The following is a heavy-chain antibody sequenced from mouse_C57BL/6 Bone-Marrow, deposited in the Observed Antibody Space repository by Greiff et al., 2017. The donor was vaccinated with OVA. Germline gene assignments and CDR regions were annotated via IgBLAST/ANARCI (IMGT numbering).Heavy chain of an antibody. D-gene: IGHD2-2*01. V-gene: IGHV5-17*01. CDR1: GFTFSDYG. J-gene: IGHJ4*01. CDR3: ARRLLWLRAYYYAMDY. CDR2: ISSGSSTI. Sequence: EVMLVESGGGLVKPGGSLKLSCAASGFTFSDYGMHWVRQAPEKGLEWVAYISSGSSTIYYADTVKGRFTISRDNAKNTLFLQMTSLRSEDTAMYYVARRLLWLRAYYYAMDYWGQGTSVTVSS.